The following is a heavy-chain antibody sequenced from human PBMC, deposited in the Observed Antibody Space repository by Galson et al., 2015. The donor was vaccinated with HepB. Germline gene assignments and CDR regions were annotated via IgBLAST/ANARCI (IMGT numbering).Heavy chain of an antibody. J-gene: IGHJ4*02. V-gene: IGHV1-18*01. CDR1: GYTFTSHT. CDR2: INTYNGQT. CDR3: ARRNFGEEAFDY. D-gene: IGHD3-10*01. Sequence: SVKVSCKASGYTFTSHTLDWPRQAPGQGPEWVGRINTYNGQTEFAQKFQGRVTMTIETSTSTAYMELRSLRSDDTAVYYCARRNFGEEAFDYWGQGTLVTVSS.